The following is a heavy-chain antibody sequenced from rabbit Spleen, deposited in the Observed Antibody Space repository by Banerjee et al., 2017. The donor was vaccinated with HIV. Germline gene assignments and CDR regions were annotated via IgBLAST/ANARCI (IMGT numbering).Heavy chain of an antibody. Sequence: QSLEESGGDLVKPGASLTLTCTASGVSFSSDQYMCWVRQAPGKGLEWIACIEGGGSAFTYFASWAKGRFTISKTSSTTVTLQMTSLTAADTATYFCARDLVTVIGWNFNLWGPGTLVTVS. CDR3: ARDLVTVIGWNFNL. D-gene: IGHD1-1*01. CDR2: IEGGGSAFT. J-gene: IGHJ4*01. V-gene: IGHV1S40*01. CDR1: GVSFSSDQY.